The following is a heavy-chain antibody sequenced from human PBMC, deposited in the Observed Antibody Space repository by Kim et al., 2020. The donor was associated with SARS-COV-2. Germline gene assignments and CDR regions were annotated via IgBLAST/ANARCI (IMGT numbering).Heavy chain of an antibody. CDR3: ARDHRYDSSGYSGY. CDR2: ISSSSSYT. J-gene: IGHJ4*02. Sequence: GGSLRLSCAASGFTFSDYYMSWIRQAPGKGLEWVSYISSSSSYTNYADSVKGRFTISRDNAKNSLYLQMNSLRAEDTAVYYCARDHRYDSSGYSGYWGQGTLVTVSS. CDR1: GFTFSDYY. V-gene: IGHV3-11*05. D-gene: IGHD3-22*01.